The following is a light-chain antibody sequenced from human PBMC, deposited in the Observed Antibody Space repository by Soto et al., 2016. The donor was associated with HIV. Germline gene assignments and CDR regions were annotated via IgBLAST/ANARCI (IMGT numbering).Light chain of an antibody. CDR2: AAS. V-gene: IGKV1-8*01. Sequence: AIRMTQPPSSFSASAGERVTITCRASQRISSYVAWYQQKPGKAPNLLIYAASTLQRGVPSRFSGSGSGTDFTLTISGLQSEDFATYYCQQYYNYPTFGPGTRVDI. CDR3: QQYYNYPT. J-gene: IGKJ3*01. CDR1: QRISSY.